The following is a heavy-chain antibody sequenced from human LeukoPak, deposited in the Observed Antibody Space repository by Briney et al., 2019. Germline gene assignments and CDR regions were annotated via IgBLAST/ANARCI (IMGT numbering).Heavy chain of an antibody. D-gene: IGHD3-10*01. Sequence: ASVKVSCKASGYTFTSYDINWVRQATGQGLEWMGWMKPNSGNTGYAQKFQGRVTMTRNTSISTAYMELSSLRSEDTAVYYCTRDSTPVSRITMVRGLKRGRWFDPWGQGTLVTVSS. CDR1: GYTFTSYD. V-gene: IGHV1-8*01. J-gene: IGHJ5*02. CDR2: MKPNSGNT. CDR3: TRDSTPVSRITMVRGLKRGRWFDP.